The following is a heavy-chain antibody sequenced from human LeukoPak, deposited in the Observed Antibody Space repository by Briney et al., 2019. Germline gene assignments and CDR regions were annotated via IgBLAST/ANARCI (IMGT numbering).Heavy chain of an antibody. CDR1: GFTFSSYG. J-gene: IGHJ6*02. D-gene: IGHD3-9*01. V-gene: IGHV3-30*18. Sequence: PGGSLRLSCAASGFTFSSYGMHWVRQAPGKGLEWVAVISYDGSNKYYADSVKGRFTISRDNSKNTLYLQMNSLRAEDTAVYYCAKGGTIPLSPYYYYGMDVWGQGTTVTVSS. CDR2: ISYDGSNK. CDR3: AKGGTIPLSPYYYYGMDV.